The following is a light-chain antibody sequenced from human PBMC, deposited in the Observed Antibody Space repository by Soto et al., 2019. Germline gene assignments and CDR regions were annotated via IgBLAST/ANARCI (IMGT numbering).Light chain of an antibody. CDR1: SSDVGGYNF. J-gene: IGLJ1*01. CDR2: EVS. Sequence: QSALPQPASVSGSPGQSITISCTGTSSDVGGYNFVSWYQQHPGKAPKLIIYEVSHRPSGVSNRFSGSKSGNTASLTISGLQAEDEADYYCSSYTSSSPLYVFGTGTKVTVL. CDR3: SSYTSSSPLYV. V-gene: IGLV2-14*01.